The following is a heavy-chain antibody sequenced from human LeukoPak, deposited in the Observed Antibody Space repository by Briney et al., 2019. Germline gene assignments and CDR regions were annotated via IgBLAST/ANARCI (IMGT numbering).Heavy chain of an antibody. D-gene: IGHD1-26*01. Sequence: SETLSLTCSVSGGSVTNDYWSWIRQPPGKGLEWIGYFYYIGSTNYNPSLKSRVTISIDTSKNQFSLKLNSVTAADTAVYFCARLAPRSVGAVDSWGQGTLVTISS. CDR1: GGSVTNDY. J-gene: IGHJ4*02. CDR3: ARLAPRSVGAVDS. CDR2: FYYIGST. V-gene: IGHV4-59*08.